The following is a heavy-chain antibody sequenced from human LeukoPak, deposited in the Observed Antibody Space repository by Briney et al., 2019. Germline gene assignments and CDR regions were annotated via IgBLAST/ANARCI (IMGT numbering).Heavy chain of an antibody. Sequence: PGGSVRLSCAASGFTFSTYGMIWVRQTPGKGLEWVSVISGSGGSKYYADSVKGRFTISRDNSKNTLYLQMNSLRAEDTAVYYCAKDKNIAGGQDYWGQGTLVTVSS. CDR3: AKDKNIAGGQDY. V-gene: IGHV3-23*01. CDR2: ISGSGGSK. J-gene: IGHJ4*02. D-gene: IGHD2/OR15-2a*01. CDR1: GFTFSTYG.